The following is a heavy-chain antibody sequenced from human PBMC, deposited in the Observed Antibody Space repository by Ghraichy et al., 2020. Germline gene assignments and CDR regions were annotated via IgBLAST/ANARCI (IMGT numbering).Heavy chain of an antibody. D-gene: IGHD5-24*01. CDR2: TGSA. CDR1: GDSVNGGDHF. J-gene: IGHJ4*02. CDR3: ARARDDYPHYYFDY. Sequence: SETLSLTCSVSGDSVNGGDHFWTWIRQPPGKGLEWLGYTGSAYSNPSFKGRLTISVDTSNNQFSLNLRSVTAADTAVYFCARARDDYPHYYFDYWGQGVLVTVSS. V-gene: IGHV4-30-4*01.